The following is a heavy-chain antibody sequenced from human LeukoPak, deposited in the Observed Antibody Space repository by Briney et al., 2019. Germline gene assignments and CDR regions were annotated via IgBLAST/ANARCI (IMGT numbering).Heavy chain of an antibody. CDR1: GFTFSGYD. CDR3: LVWKHVFDR. J-gene: IGHJ5*02. CDR2: IRDNGATT. Sequence: GGSLRLSCAASGFTFSGYDMSWVRQAPGMGLEWVSAIRDNGATTDYADSVKGRFTISRDDSKNALYLQMNSLRAEDTAVYYCLVWKHVFDRWGQGTLVTVSS. V-gene: IGHV3-23*01. D-gene: IGHD5/OR15-5a*01.